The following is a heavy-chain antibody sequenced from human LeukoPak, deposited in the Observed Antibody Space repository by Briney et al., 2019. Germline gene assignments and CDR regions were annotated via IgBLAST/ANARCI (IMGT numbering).Heavy chain of an antibody. J-gene: IGHJ5*02. V-gene: IGHV4-59*11. CDR1: GGSISGHY. CDR2: LHYTGST. Sequence: SETLSLTCTVSGGSISGHYWSWIRQPPGKRLEWIGYLHYTGSTNYNPSLNSRITMSVATPNNQFSLRLTSVTAADTAVYYCARLHALGAEEFDPWGQGALVTVSS. CDR3: ARLHALGAEEFDP. D-gene: IGHD3-16*01.